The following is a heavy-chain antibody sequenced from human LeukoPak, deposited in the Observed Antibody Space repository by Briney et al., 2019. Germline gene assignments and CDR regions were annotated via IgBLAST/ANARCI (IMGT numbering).Heavy chain of an antibody. CDR1: GFTFTNHP. Sequence: GGSLRLSCAASGFTFTNHPMNWVRQAPGKGLEWVSYIGGDGVAFYAGSVKGRFTMSKDDARKSLYLQMSSLRVEDTALYYCAKDRANWAIDDWGQGTQVTVSS. V-gene: IGHV3-69-1*01. D-gene: IGHD2-2*02. CDR2: IGGDGVA. J-gene: IGHJ4*02. CDR3: AKDRANWAIDD.